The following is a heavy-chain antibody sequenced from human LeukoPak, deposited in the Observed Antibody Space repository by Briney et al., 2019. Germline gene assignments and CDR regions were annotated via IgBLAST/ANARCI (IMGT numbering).Heavy chain of an antibody. J-gene: IGHJ5*02. V-gene: IGHV1-18*01. D-gene: IGHD3-22*01. CDR1: GYTFTSYG. Sequence: ASVKVSCKASGYTFTSYGISWVRQAPGQGLEWMGWISAYNGNTNYAQKLQGRVTVTTDTSTSTAYMELRSLRSDDTAVYYCARDGITMIEVGPNWFDPWGQGTLVTVSS. CDR3: ARDGITMIEVGPNWFDP. CDR2: ISAYNGNT.